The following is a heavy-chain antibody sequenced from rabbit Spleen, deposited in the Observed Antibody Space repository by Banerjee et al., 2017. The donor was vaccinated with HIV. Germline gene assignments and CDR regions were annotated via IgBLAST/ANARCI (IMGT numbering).Heavy chain of an antibody. CDR2: INAITGKA. V-gene: IGHV1S45*01. J-gene: IGHJ4*01. Sequence: QEQLVESGGGLVQPGGSLKLSCTASGFSFSNKAVMCWVRQAPGKGLEWIACINAITGKAVYASWAKGRFTFSKTSSTTVTLQMTSLTAADTATHFCARYVPGIANYADYSNLWGQGTLVTVS. D-gene: IGHD7-1*01. CDR1: GFSFSNKAV. CDR3: ARYVPGIANYADYSNL.